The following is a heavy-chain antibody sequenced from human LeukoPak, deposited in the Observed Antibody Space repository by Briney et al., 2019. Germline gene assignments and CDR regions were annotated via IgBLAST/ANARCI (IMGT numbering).Heavy chain of an antibody. V-gene: IGHV3-15*01. D-gene: IGHD2-8*01. CDR1: GFTFSNAW. CDR3: TTAPDIVLMVYAAHDAFDI. Sequence: GGSLRLSCAASGFTFSNAWMSWVRQAPGKGLEWVGRIKSKTDGGTTDYAAPVKGRFTISRDDSKNTLYLQMNSLKTEDTAVYYCTTAPDIVLMVYAAHDAFDIWGQGTMVTVSS. J-gene: IGHJ3*02. CDR2: IKSKTDGGTT.